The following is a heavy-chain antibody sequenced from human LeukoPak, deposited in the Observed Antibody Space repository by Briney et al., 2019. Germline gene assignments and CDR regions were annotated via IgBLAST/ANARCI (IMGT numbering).Heavy chain of an antibody. Sequence: ASVKVSCKDSGYTFTDYYMHWVQQAPGKGLEWMGLVDPEDGETIYAEKFQGRVTITADTSTDTAYMELSSLRSEDTAVYYCAIGTNFDYWGQGTLVTVSS. CDR2: VDPEDGET. CDR1: GYTFTDYY. CDR3: AIGTNFDY. J-gene: IGHJ4*02. V-gene: IGHV1-69-2*01.